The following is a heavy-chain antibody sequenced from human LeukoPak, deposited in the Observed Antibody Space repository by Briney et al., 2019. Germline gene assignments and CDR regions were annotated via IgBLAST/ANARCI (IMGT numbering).Heavy chain of an antibody. J-gene: IGHJ5*02. Sequence: ASVKVTCKASGYAFTGYYMHWVRQTPGQGLERMGWINPNSGGTNYPQKFQGRVTMTRDTSISTAYMELFRLRSDDTAVYYCVRDIVVVTYWSDPWGQGTLVTVSS. CDR2: INPNSGGT. V-gene: IGHV1-2*02. CDR3: VRDIVVVTYWSDP. D-gene: IGHD3-22*01. CDR1: GYAFTGYY.